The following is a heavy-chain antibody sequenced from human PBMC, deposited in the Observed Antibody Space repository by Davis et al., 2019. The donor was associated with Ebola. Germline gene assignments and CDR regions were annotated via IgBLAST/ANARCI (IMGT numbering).Heavy chain of an antibody. J-gene: IGHJ6*02. CDR1: GGSISSYY. Sequence: PSETLSLTCTVSGGSISSYYWSWIRQPPGKGLEWIGYIYYSGSTNYNPSLKSRVTISVDTSKNQFSLKLSSVTAADTAVYYCARQIDDYGDYEGYGMDVWGQGTTVTVSS. D-gene: IGHD4-17*01. CDR3: ARQIDDYGDYEGYGMDV. V-gene: IGHV4-59*08. CDR2: IYYSGST.